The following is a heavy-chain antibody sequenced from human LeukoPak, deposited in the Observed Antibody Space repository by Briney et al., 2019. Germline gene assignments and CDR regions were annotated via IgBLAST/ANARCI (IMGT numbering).Heavy chain of an antibody. Sequence: ASVKVSCKASGGTFSSYAISWVRQAPGQGLEWMGGIIPIFGTTNYAQKFQGRVTITTDESTSTAYMELSSLRSEDTAVYYCARGATYSSSPEIWGQGTLVTVSS. D-gene: IGHD6-13*01. CDR2: IIPIFGTT. CDR1: GGTFSSYA. CDR3: ARGATYSSSPEI. V-gene: IGHV1-69*05. J-gene: IGHJ4*02.